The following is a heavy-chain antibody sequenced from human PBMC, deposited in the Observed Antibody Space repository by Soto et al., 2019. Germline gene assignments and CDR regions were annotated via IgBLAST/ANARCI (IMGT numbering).Heavy chain of an antibody. CDR3: ARGGSLYWYFDL. J-gene: IGHJ2*01. D-gene: IGHD1-26*01. CDR1: GYTFTSYA. V-gene: IGHV1-3*01. CDR2: INAGNVNT. Sequence: ASVKVSCKASGYTFTSYAMHWVRQAPGQRLEWMGWINAGNVNTKYSQKFQGRVTITRDTSASTAYMELSSLRSEDTAVYYCARGGSLYWYFDLWGRGTLVTVSS.